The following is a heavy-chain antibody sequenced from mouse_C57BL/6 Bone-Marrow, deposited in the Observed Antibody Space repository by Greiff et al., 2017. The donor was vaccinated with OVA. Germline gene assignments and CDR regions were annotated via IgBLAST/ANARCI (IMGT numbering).Heavy chain of an antibody. D-gene: IGHD1-1*01. J-gene: IGHJ1*03. V-gene: IGHV2-2*01. CDR3: ARNPYYYGSTYWYFDV. CDR2: IWSGGGT. Sequence: QVQLQQSGPGLVQPSQSLSITCTVSGFSLTSYGVHWVRQSPGKGLEWLGVIWSGGGTDYNAAFISRLSISKDNSKSQVFFKMNSLQADDTAIYYCARNPYYYGSTYWYFDVWGTGTTVTVSS. CDR1: GFSLTSYG.